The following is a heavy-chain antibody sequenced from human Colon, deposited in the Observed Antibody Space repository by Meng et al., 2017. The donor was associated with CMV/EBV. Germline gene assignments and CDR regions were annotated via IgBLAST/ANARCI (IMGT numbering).Heavy chain of an antibody. CDR3: ARSYDK. CDR2: ISGDATTT. Sequence: SLRISCAASGFTFSTSWMHWVRQTPGKGLVWVSGISGDATTTMYADFVKGRFTISRDNAKNTLYLQMNSLRAEDTAVYYCARSYDKWGQGTLVTVSS. J-gene: IGHJ4*02. V-gene: IGHV3-74*03. CDR1: GFTFSTSW. D-gene: IGHD3-10*01.